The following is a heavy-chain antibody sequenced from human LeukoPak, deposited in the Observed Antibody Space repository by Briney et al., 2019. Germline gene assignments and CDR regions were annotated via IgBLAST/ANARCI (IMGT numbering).Heavy chain of an antibody. J-gene: IGHJ5*02. CDR1: GYSFTDYY. Sequence: ASVKVSCKTSGYSFTDYYMHWVRQAPGQGLEWMGWINPNSGGTSAAQKFQGRITMTRDTSITTVYMEVSWLTSDDTAIYYCARADRLDGSPYLIGPWGQGTLVTVSS. CDR3: ARADRLDGSPYLIGP. D-gene: IGHD1-26*01. CDR2: INPNSGGT. V-gene: IGHV1-2*02.